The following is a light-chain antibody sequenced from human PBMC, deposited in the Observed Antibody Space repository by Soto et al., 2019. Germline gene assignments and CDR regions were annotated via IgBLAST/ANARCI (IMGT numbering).Light chain of an antibody. CDR1: TSNIGRSM. CDR3: ATWDDGVFV. Sequence: QSVLTQSPSVSGTPGQRVTISFSGTTSNIGRSMVSWYQQFPGAAPKVVIYGNNQRPSGVPVRFSASKSYTSASLAISGLQSEDEADYYCATWDDGVFVFGIGTKVTVL. CDR2: GNN. J-gene: IGLJ1*01. V-gene: IGLV1-44*01.